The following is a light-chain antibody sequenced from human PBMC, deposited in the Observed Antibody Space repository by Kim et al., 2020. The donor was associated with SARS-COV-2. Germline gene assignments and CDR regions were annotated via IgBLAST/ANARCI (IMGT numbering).Light chain of an antibody. CDR3: CSYAGSYTYV. CDR2: EVN. V-gene: IGLV2-23*02. CDR1: SSDVGRYDL. Sequence: GQSITLSCAGASSDVGRYDLVSWYQQLPGKAPKLVIYEVNKRPSGVSNRFSASKTGNTAFLTISGLQAEDGAHYYCCSYAGSYTYVFGTGTKVTVL. J-gene: IGLJ1*01.